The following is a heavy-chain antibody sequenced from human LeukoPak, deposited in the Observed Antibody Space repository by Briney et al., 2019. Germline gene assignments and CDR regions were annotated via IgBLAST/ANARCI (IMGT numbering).Heavy chain of an antibody. CDR2: TSDSGNT. Sequence: PSETLSLTCTVSGGSIRNYYWNWIRQPPGKGLEWIGYTSDSGNTDYKPSLKSRVTISVDTSKNQFSLKLTSATAADTAVYYCARWHSHGRYFDYWGQGAQVTVSS. D-gene: IGHD2-21*01. CDR3: ARWHSHGRYFDY. V-gene: IGHV4-59*01. J-gene: IGHJ4*02. CDR1: GGSIRNYY.